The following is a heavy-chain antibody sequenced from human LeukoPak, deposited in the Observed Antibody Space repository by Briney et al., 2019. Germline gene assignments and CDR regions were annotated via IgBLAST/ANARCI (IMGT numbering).Heavy chain of an antibody. CDR3: ARFLMVRGVIIRRPGAYDI. Sequence: GASVKVSCKASGYTFTSYDINWARQATGQGLEWMGWMNPNSDNTGYAQKFQGRVTMTRNTSISTAYMELSGLRSEDTAVYYCARFLMVRGVIIRRPGAYDIWGQGTMVTVSS. D-gene: IGHD3-10*01. CDR2: MNPNSDNT. J-gene: IGHJ3*02. V-gene: IGHV1-8*01. CDR1: GYTFTSYD.